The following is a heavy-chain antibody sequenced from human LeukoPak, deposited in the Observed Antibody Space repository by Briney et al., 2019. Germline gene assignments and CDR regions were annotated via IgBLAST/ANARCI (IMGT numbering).Heavy chain of an antibody. D-gene: IGHD3-10*01. J-gene: IGHJ5*01. CDR3: ARRPRGVIIKTWFDS. Sequence: AETLSLTCAVYDGSFSGYYCSWIRQPPGKGLEWIGEINHSGSANYNPSLKSRVTIFLDTSKNQFSLNLSSVTAADTAVYYCARRPRGVIIKTWFDSWGQGTLVTVSS. V-gene: IGHV4-34*01. CDR2: INHSGSA. CDR1: DGSFSGYY.